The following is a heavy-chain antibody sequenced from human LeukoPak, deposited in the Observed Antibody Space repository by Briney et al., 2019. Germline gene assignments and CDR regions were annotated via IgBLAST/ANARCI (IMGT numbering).Heavy chain of an antibody. D-gene: IGHD6-19*01. Sequence: GGSLRLSCAASGFTFSKYWMLWVRQAPGKGLESVSRINTDGTVTTYADSVKGRFTVSRDNADNTMFLQMNSMRGADTAVYYCATKQWLAPPPDSWGQGTPVTVSS. CDR3: ATKQWLAPPPDS. V-gene: IGHV3-74*01. CDR1: GFTFSKYW. J-gene: IGHJ4*02. CDR2: INTDGTVT.